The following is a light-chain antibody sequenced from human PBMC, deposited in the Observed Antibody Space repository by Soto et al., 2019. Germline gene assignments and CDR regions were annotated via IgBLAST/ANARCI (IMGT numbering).Light chain of an antibody. V-gene: IGLV1-44*01. Sequence: QSVLTQPPSASGTPVQRVTISCSGRSSNIGSNTVNWYQQLPGTAPKLLIYNNNQRPSGVPDRFSGSKSGTSASLAISGLQSEDEADYYCAAWDDSLNGLVFGTGTKVTVL. CDR1: SSNIGSNT. J-gene: IGLJ1*01. CDR2: NNN. CDR3: AAWDDSLNGLV.